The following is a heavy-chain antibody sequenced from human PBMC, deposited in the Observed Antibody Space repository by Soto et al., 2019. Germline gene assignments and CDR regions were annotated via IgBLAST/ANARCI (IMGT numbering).Heavy chain of an antibody. V-gene: IGHV3-33*03. CDR1: GITFSNYG. CDR3: ARRTIQLWPRMDV. D-gene: IGHD5-18*01. CDR2: VWNDGSNK. J-gene: IGHJ6*02. Sequence: GGSLRLSCTPSGITFSNYGMHWVRQAPGKGLEWVAVVWNDGSNKFYAESVRGRFTISRDNSKNTLYLQMNSLTADDTAVYYCARRTIQLWPRMDVWGQGTTVTVSS.